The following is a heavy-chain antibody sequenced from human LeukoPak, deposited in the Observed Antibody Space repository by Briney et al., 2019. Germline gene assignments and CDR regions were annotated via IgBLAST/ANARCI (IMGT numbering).Heavy chain of an antibody. J-gene: IGHJ4*02. Sequence: AASVKVSCKASGGTFSSYGISWVRQPPAQGLEWMGGIIPIFGTANYAQKFQGRVTITAEDSTSTAYMELSSLRAEDRAVYYCARTAVAGTPVPYYFDYWGQGTLVTVSS. V-gene: IGHV1-69*13. CDR2: IIPIFGTA. CDR1: GGTFSSYG. D-gene: IGHD6-19*01. CDR3: ARTAVAGTPVPYYFDY.